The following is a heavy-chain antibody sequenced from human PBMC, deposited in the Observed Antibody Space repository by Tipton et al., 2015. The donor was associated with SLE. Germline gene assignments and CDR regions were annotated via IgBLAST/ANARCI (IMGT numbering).Heavy chain of an antibody. J-gene: IGHJ1*01. CDR1: GGSFSGYY. CDR3: AGRRWLAAEYFQH. D-gene: IGHD6-19*01. V-gene: IGHV4-34*01. Sequence: TLSLTCAVYGGSFSGYYWSWIRQPPGKGLEWIGEINHSGSTNYNPSLKSRVTISVDTSKNQFSLKLSSVTAADTAVYYCAGRRWLAAEYFQHLGQGTLVTVSS. CDR2: INHSGST.